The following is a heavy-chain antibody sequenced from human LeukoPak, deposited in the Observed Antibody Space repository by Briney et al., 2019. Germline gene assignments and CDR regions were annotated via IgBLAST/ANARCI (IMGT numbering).Heavy chain of an antibody. CDR3: ARDFLEWVDYYYYGMDV. D-gene: IGHD3-3*01. CDR1: GFTFSSYG. J-gene: IGHJ6*02. V-gene: IGHV3-30*03. Sequence: GGSLRLSCAASGFTFSSYGMHWVRQAPGKGLEWVAVISYDGSNKYYADSVKGRFTISRDNSKNTLYLQMNSLRAEDTAVYYCARDFLEWVDYYYYGMDVWGQGTTVTVSS. CDR2: ISYDGSNK.